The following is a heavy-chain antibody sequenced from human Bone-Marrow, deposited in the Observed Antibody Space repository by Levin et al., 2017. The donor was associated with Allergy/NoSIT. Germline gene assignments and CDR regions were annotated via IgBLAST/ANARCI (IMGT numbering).Heavy chain of an antibody. CDR3: AKAVAGTGTPHL. D-gene: IGHD6-19*01. CDR2: IWDDGSEK. CDR1: GFTFSSYG. J-gene: IGHJ4*02. V-gene: IGHV3-33*06. Sequence: GGSLRLSCAASGFTFSSYGMHWVRQAPGKGLEWVAVIWDDGSEKYYVDSVKGRFTISRENSKKTLYLQMNSLRRADTAVYCCAKAVAGTGTPHLWGQGTLVTVSS.